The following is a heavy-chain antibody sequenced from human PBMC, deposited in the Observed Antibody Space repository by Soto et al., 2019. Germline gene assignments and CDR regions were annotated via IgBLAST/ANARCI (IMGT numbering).Heavy chain of an antibody. CDR3: ARASPSVCGGANCYRLDSSFDS. D-gene: IGHD2-21*01. V-gene: IGHV1-69*01. J-gene: IGHJ5*01. Sequence: QVQLVQSGAEVKRPGSSVKVSCKASGGSFITYGITWVRQAPGQGPEWMGGVIPLFKTPKYAERFKGRLSITADDSTGTAYLELSSLRSEDTAVYYCARASPSVCGGANCYRLDSSFDSWGQGTLVSVSS. CDR2: VIPLFKTP. CDR1: GGSFITYG.